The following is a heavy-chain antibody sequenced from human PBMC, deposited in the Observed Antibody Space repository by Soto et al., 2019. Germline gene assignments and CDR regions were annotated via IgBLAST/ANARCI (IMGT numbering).Heavy chain of an antibody. V-gene: IGHV3-23*01. Sequence: EVQLLESGGGLVQPGGSLRLSCAASGFTFNSYAMSWVRQAPGKGPEWVSTISGSGGTTYYADSVKGRFTISRDNXKDALFLQMNSRRAEYTALYYRASIGGSGAYFIDYWGQGTLVTVS. CDR3: ASIGGSGAYFIDY. D-gene: IGHD3-10*01. CDR2: ISGSGGTT. J-gene: IGHJ4*02. CDR1: GFTFNSYA.